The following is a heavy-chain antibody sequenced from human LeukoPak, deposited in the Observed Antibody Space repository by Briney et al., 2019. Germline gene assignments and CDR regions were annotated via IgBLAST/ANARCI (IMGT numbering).Heavy chain of an antibody. CDR3: ASYSSSSFYYYYAMDV. J-gene: IGHJ6*02. CDR2: ISSSSSYI. V-gene: IGHV3-21*01. Sequence: GGSLRLSCAASGFTFSSYSMNWVRQAPGKGLEWVSSISSSSSYIYYADSVKGRFTISRDNAKNSLYLQMNSLRAEDTAVYYCASYSSSSFYYYYAMDVWGQGTTVTVSS. D-gene: IGHD6-6*01. CDR1: GFTFSSYS.